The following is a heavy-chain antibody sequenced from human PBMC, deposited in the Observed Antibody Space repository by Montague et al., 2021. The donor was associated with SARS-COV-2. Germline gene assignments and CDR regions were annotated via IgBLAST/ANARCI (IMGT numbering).Heavy chain of an antibody. D-gene: IGHD3-9*01. CDR3: TKGSYGISILGHIYYYGMDV. Sequence: SETLSLTCAVHGGSFSTYSWNWIRQPPGKGLEWIGEIHHGGSTNYNPSLKSRVTISADTSKNQFSLKLTSVIAADSAVYYCTKGSYGISILGHIYYYGMDVWGQGTTVTVSS. CDR2: IHHGGST. V-gene: IGHV4-34*01. J-gene: IGHJ6*02. CDR1: GGSFSTYS.